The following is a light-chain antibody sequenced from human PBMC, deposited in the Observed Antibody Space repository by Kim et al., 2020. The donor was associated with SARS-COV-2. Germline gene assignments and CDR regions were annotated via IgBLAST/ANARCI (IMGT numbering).Light chain of an antibody. V-gene: IGKV4-1*01. J-gene: IGKJ4*01. Sequence: ATINCKSSQLLFYSSRNKNYLAWYRQKPGQPPELLIHWASTRESGVPDRFSGSGFGTDFSLTITSLQAEDVAVYYCQQYLTNPLTFGGGTKVDIK. CDR3: QQYLTNPLT. CDR1: QLLFYSSRNKNY. CDR2: WAS.